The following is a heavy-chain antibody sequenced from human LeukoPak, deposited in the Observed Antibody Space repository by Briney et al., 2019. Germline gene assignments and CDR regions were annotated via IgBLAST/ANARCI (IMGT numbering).Heavy chain of an antibody. V-gene: IGHV4-59*01. J-gene: IGHJ4*02. CDR3: ASSYYDSSGPNY. Sequence: SETLSLTCTVSGGSISSYYWSWIRQAPGKGLEWIGYIYYSGSTNYNPSLKSRVTISVDTSKNQFSLKLTSVTAADTAVYYCASSYYDSSGPNYWGQGTLVTVSS. CDR1: GGSISSYY. D-gene: IGHD3-22*01. CDR2: IYYSGST.